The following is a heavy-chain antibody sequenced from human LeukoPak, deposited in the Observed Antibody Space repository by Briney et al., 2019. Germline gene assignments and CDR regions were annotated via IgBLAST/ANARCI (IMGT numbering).Heavy chain of an antibody. V-gene: IGHV2-5*02. CDR2: IYWDDDK. D-gene: IGHD1-26*01. Sequence: ESGPTLVNPTQTLTLTCTFSGFSLRTSGLGVGWIRQPPGKALEWLALIYWDDDKRYSPSLKSRLTITKDTSKNQVVLTMTNMDPVDTATYYCARLSDPGPRYYYYFDQWGQGTLVTVSS. J-gene: IGHJ4*02. CDR3: ARLSDPGPRYYYYFDQ. CDR1: GFSLRTSGLG.